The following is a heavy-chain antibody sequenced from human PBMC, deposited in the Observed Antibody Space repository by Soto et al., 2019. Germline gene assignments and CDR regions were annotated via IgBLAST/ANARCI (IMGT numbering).Heavy chain of an antibody. D-gene: IGHD6-19*01. J-gene: IGHJ4*01. CDR1: GFTFNTYG. CDR3: AKEIAVAGDLDY. CDR2: ISSDGNTQ. Sequence: GGALRRSCVASGFTFNTYGIHWVRQAPGKGLDWVAVISSDGNTQYYADSVKGRFTISRDNSKNTLYLQMDRLRPEDTAVYYCAKEIAVAGDLDYWGHGTLVTVSS. V-gene: IGHV3-30*18.